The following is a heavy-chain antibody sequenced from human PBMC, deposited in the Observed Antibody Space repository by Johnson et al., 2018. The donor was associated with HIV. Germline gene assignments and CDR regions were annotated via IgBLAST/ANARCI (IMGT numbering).Heavy chain of an antibody. Sequence: VQLVESGGGAVQPGRSLRLSCVASGFSFSSYGMHWVRQAPGKGLAWVANIKQDDSEKYYVDSVKGRFTISRENSKKTLYLQMNSLRAEDTAGYYCAKDRWELNDAFDIWGQGTMVTVSS. CDR2: IKQDDSEK. CDR3: AKDRWELNDAFDI. J-gene: IGHJ3*02. CDR1: GFSFSSYG. V-gene: IGHV3-7*01. D-gene: IGHD1-26*01.